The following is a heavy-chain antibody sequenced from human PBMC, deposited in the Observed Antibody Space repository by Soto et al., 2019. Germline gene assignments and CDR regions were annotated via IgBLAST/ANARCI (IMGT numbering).Heavy chain of an antibody. Sequence: QVQLVQSGAEVKKPGASVKVSCKASGYTFTGYYMHWVRQAPGQGLEWMGWINPNSGGTNYAQKFQGWVTMTRDTSISTAYMELSRLRSDDTAVYYCARSGWSGYYETYYFDYWGQGTLVTVSS. CDR1: GYTFTGYY. J-gene: IGHJ4*02. V-gene: IGHV1-2*04. CDR2: INPNSGGT. CDR3: ARSGWSGYYETYYFDY. D-gene: IGHD3-3*01.